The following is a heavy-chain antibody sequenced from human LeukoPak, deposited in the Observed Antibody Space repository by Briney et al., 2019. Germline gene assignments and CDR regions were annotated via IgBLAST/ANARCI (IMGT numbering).Heavy chain of an antibody. J-gene: IGHJ4*02. CDR3: AGGPSLLFDY. CDR2: IYYSGST. CDR1: GGSISSYY. D-gene: IGHD3-10*01. V-gene: IGHV4-59*01. Sequence: SETLSLTCTVSGGSISSYYWSWIRQPPGKGLEWIGYIYYSGSTDYNPPLKSRVTISVDTSKNQSSLKLSSVTAADTAVYYCAGGPSLLFDYWGQGTLVTVSS.